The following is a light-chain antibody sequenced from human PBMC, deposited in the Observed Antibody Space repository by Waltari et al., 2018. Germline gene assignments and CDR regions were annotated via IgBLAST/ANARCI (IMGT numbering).Light chain of an antibody. V-gene: IGKV1-8*01. CDR2: GAS. CDR3: QQYNSYPLT. Sequence: AIRITQSPSSLSASTGDRVTLTCRASQAMSRYLAWYQQKPGKAPKLLIYGASTLQSGVPSRFSGSGSGTDFTLIISCLQSEDFATYYCQQYNSYPLTFGGGTKVEIK. CDR1: QAMSRY. J-gene: IGKJ4*01.